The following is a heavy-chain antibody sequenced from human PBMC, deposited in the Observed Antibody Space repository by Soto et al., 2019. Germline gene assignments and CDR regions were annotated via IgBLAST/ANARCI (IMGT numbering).Heavy chain of an antibody. D-gene: IGHD2-15*01. V-gene: IGHV3-7*01. CDR1: GFTLSSSW. CDR3: ARDRGYSCFDS. CDR2: ITPDGRDS. Sequence: EAQLAESGGGLVQPGGSRRLSCAASGFTLSSSWMSWVRQAPGRGPERVATITPDGRDSYYGDPVKGRLTISRDNAKNSLYLQINSLRAEDTAVYYCARDRGYSCFDSWGQGTLVTVSS. J-gene: IGHJ4*02.